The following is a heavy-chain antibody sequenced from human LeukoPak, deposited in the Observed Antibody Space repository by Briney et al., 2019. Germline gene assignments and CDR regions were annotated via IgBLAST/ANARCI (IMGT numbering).Heavy chain of an antibody. V-gene: IGHV1-3*01. D-gene: IGHD3-10*01. CDR2: INAGNGNT. Sequence: ASVKVSCKAPGYTFTRYAMHWVRQAPGQRLEWMGWINAGNGNTKYSQKLQGRVTMTTDTSTSTAYMELRSLRSDDTAVYYCARTFITMVRGCWFDPWGQGTLVTVSS. CDR3: ARTFITMVRGCWFDP. J-gene: IGHJ5*02. CDR1: GYTFTRYA.